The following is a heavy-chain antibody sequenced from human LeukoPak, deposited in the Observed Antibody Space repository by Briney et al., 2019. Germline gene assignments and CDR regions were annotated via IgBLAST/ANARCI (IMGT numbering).Heavy chain of an antibody. Sequence: GGSLRLSCAASGFTFSSYGMHWVRQAPGKGLEWISYTSTSGSTTNYADSVKGRFTISRDNAKNSLFLQMNSLRGEDTAVYYCTRNGGGLDYWGQGTLVTVSS. D-gene: IGHD2-21*01. CDR1: GFTFSSYG. CDR2: TSTSGSTT. J-gene: IGHJ4*02. V-gene: IGHV3-48*04. CDR3: TRNGGGLDY.